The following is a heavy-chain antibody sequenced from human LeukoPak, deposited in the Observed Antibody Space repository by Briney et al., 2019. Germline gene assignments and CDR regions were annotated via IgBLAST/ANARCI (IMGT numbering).Heavy chain of an antibody. V-gene: IGHV4-38-2*02. J-gene: IGHJ4*02. CDR3: AKGNSSGWYYFDY. CDR2: IYHSGDT. D-gene: IGHD6-19*01. CDR1: GYSITSGYY. Sequence: SETLSLTCIVSGYSITSGYYWGWIRQPPGKGLEWIGSIYHSGDTYYNPSLKSRVTISVDTSKNQFSLKLDSVTAADTAVYYCAKGNSSGWYYFDYWGQGTLVTVSS.